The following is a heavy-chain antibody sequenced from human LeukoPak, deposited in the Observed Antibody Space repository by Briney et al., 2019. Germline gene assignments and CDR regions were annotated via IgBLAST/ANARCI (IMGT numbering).Heavy chain of an antibody. V-gene: IGHV1-69*05. CDR3: AREDYGDHLDYYYYMDV. CDR2: IIPIFGTA. CDR1: GGTFSSYA. D-gene: IGHD4-17*01. Sequence: SVKVSCKASGGTFSSYAISWVRQAPGQGLEWMGGIIPIFGTANYAQKFQGRVTITTDESTSTAYIELSSLRSEDTAVYYCAREDYGDHLDYYYYMDVWGKGTTVTVSS. J-gene: IGHJ6*03.